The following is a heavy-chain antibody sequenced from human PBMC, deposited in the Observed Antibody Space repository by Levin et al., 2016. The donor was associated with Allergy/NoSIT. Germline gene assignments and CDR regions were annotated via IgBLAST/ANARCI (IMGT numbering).Heavy chain of an antibody. V-gene: IGHV4-34*01. Sequence: WIRQPPGKGLEWIGEINHSGSTNYNPSLKSRVTISVDTSKNQFSLKLSSVTAADTAVYYCARILTISKPSYMDVWGKGTTVTVSS. D-gene: IGHD2/OR15-2a*01. CDR2: INHSGST. CDR3: ARILTISKPSYMDV. J-gene: IGHJ6*03.